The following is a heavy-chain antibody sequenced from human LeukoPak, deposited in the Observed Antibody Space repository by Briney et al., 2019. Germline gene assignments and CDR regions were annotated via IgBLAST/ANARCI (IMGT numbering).Heavy chain of an antibody. D-gene: IGHD3-16*02. CDR1: GGSISSSSYY. CDR3: ARSTYYDYVWGSYRPLDY. Sequence: SETLSLTCTVSGGSISSSSYYWGWIRQPPEKGLEWIGSIYYSGSTYYNPSLKSRVTISVDTSKSQFSLKLSSVTAADTAVYYCARSTYYDYVWGSYRPLDYWGQGTLVTVSS. J-gene: IGHJ4*02. CDR2: IYYSGST. V-gene: IGHV4-39*01.